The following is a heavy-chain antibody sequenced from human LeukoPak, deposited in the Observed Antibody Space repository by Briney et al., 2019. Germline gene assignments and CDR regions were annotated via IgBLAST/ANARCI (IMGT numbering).Heavy chain of an antibody. CDR3: AGAFSYSRVTPLGY. V-gene: IGHV3-7*01. D-gene: IGHD6-13*01. CDR2: IKQDGSEK. CDR1: GFTFSSSA. Sequence: GGSLRLSCAASGFTFSSSAMSWVRQAPGKGLEWVANIKQDGSEKYYVDSVKGRFTISRDNAKNSLYLQMNSLRTEDTAVYYCAGAFSYSRVTPLGYWGQGTLVTVSS. J-gene: IGHJ4*02.